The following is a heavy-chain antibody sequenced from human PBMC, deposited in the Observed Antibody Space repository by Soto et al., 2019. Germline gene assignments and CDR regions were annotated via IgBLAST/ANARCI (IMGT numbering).Heavy chain of an antibody. Sequence: SLRLSCAASGFTFSSYGMHWVRQAPGKGLEWVAVIWYDGSNKYYADSVKGRFTISRDNSKNTLYLQMNSLRAEDTAVYYCASGTGRYSYGWSDYWGQGTLVTVSS. D-gene: IGHD5-18*01. CDR1: GFTFSSYG. J-gene: IGHJ4*02. CDR3: ASGTGRYSYGWSDY. V-gene: IGHV3-33*01. CDR2: IWYDGSNK.